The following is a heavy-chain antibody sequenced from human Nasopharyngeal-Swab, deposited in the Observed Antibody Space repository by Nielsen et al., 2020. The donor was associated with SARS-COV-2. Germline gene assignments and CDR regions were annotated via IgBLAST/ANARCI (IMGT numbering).Heavy chain of an antibody. CDR1: GFTFSRYT. CDR3: ASTPLDSSGYYYAFHY. V-gene: IGHV3-30-3*01. D-gene: IGHD3-22*01. Sequence: GSLRLSCAASGFTFSRYTMHWVRQAPGKGLEWVAVISYAGSNKYYADPVKGRFTISRDISKNTLYLQMNSLRAEDTAVFYCASTPLDSSGYYYAFHYWGRGTLVTVSS. CDR2: ISYAGSNK. J-gene: IGHJ4*02.